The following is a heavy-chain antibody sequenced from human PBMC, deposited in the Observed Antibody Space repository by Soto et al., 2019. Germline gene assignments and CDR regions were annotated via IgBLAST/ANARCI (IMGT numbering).Heavy chain of an antibody. J-gene: IGHJ4*02. D-gene: IGHD3-22*01. CDR1: GCSISSSSYY. V-gene: IGHV4-39*01. Sequence: SETLSLTCTVSGCSISSSSYYWGWIRQPPGKGLEWFGSIYYSGSTYYNPSLKSRVTISVDTSKNQFSLKLSSVTAADTVVYYCARYPWRYYDSSGPQIDYWGQGTLVTVSS. CDR2: IYYSGST. CDR3: ARYPWRYYDSSGPQIDY.